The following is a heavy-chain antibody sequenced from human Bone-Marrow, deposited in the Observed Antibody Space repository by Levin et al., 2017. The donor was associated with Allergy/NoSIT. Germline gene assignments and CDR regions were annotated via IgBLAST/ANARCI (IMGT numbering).Heavy chain of an antibody. V-gene: IGHV1-58*01. CDR3: AAGISGSYNLYYYYGMDV. J-gene: IGHJ6*02. CDR2: IVVGSGNT. CDR1: GFTFTSSA. D-gene: IGHD1-26*01. Sequence: ASVKVSCKASGFTFTSSAVQWVRQARGQRLEWIGWIVVGSGNTNYAEKFEERVTITRDMSTSTAYMELSSLRSEDTAVYYCAAGISGSYNLYYYYGMDVWGQGTTVTVSS.